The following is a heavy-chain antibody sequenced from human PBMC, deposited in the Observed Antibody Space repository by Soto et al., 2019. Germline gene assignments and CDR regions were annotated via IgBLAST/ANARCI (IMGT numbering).Heavy chain of an antibody. CDR3: ARYSVRDYLYCYYGMDV. D-gene: IGHD4-17*01. CDR2: IGTSSSYI. CDR1: GFTFSSYT. V-gene: IGHV3-21*01. Sequence: EVQLVESGGGLVKPGGSLRLSCAASGFTFSSYTMNWVRQAPGRGLEWVSSIGTSSSYIYYADSVKGRFTISRDNAKNSLFLQINSRRADDTAVYYCARYSVRDYLYCYYGMDVWGQGTTVTVSS. J-gene: IGHJ6*02.